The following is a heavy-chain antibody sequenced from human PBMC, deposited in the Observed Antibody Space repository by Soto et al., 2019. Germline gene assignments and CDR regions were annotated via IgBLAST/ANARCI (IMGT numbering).Heavy chain of an antibody. J-gene: IGHJ6*02. Sequence: TLSLTCAISGDSVSSNSAAWNWIRQSPSRGLEWLGRTYYRSKWYNDYAVSVKSRITINPDTSKNQFSLQLNSVTPEDTAVYYCAREGVVVVAATPYYYGMDVWGQGTTVTVSS. V-gene: IGHV6-1*01. D-gene: IGHD2-15*01. CDR2: TYYRSKWYN. CDR3: AREGVVVVAATPYYYGMDV. CDR1: GDSVSSNSAA.